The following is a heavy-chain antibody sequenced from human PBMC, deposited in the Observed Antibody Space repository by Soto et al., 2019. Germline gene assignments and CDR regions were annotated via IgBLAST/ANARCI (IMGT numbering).Heavy chain of an antibody. J-gene: IGHJ4*02. Sequence: QVQLVQSRAEVKKPGASVKVSCKASGYTLTSYGISWVRQAPGQGLEWVGWISPYNGNTNYAQKLHDRVTLPTDTSTSPAYMELRSLRPDDTAVYYCARADFDFWSGYSPFDYWGQGTLVTVSS. CDR3: ARADFDFWSGYSPFDY. D-gene: IGHD3-3*01. V-gene: IGHV1-18*01. CDR2: ISPYNGNT. CDR1: GYTLTSYG.